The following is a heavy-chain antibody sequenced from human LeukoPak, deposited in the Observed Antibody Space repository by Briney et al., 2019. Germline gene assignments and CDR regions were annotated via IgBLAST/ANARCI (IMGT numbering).Heavy chain of an antibody. CDR1: GGTFSSYA. D-gene: IGHD3-22*01. CDR3: ARAYYYDSKYYYYMDV. CDR2: IIPIFGTA. V-gene: IGHV1-69*05. Sequence: SVKVSCKASGGTFSSYAISWVRQAPGQGFEWMGGIIPIFGTANYAQKFQGRVTITTDESTSTAYMELSSLRSEDAAVYYCARAYYYDSKYYYYMDVWGKGTTVTVSS. J-gene: IGHJ6*03.